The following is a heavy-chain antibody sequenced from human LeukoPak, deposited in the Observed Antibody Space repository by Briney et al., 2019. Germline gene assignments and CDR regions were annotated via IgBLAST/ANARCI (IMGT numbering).Heavy chain of an antibody. Sequence: ASVKVSCKASGYTFTSNYIHWVRQAPGQGLEWMGMIYPRDGSTSYAQKFQVRVTVNRDTCTSTVHMELSGLRSEDTVVYYCARDQEGFDYWGQGTLVTVSS. CDR1: GYTFTSNY. CDR3: ARDQEGFDY. CDR2: IYPRDGST. V-gene: IGHV1-46*01. J-gene: IGHJ4*02.